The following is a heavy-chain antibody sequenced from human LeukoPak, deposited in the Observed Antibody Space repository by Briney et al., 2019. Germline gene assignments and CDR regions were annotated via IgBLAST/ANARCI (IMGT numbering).Heavy chain of an antibody. V-gene: IGHV3-21*01. CDR1: GLHFSTYN. CDR2: ISSSTTYI. D-gene: IGHD3-16*02. J-gene: IGHJ4*02. CDR3: AKDPDYVWGSYRPDLIDY. Sequence: KTGGSLRLSCAASGLHFSTYNMNWVRQAPGKGLEWVSSISSSTTYIYYADSVKGRFTISRDDAKNSLYLQMNSLRAEDTAVYYCAKDPDYVWGSYRPDLIDYWGQGTLVTVSS.